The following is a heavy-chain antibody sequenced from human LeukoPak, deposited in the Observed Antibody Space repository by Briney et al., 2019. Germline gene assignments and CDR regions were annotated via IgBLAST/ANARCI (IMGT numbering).Heavy chain of an antibody. V-gene: IGHV4-39*01. J-gene: IGHJ4*02. CDR3: ARTPGFGESPDY. D-gene: IGHD3-10*01. CDR2: IYYSGST. CDR1: GGSVSSSSYY. Sequence: KPSETLSLICTVSGGSVSSSSYYWGWIRQPPGKGLEWIGTIYYSGSTYYNPSLKSRVTISVDTSNNQFSLNLNSVTAVDTAVYYCARTPGFGESPDYWGQGTLVTVSS.